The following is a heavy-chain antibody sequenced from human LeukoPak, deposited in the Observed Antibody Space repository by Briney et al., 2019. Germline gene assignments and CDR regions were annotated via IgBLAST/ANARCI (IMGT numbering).Heavy chain of an antibody. J-gene: IGHJ4*02. D-gene: IGHD2-15*01. CDR2: IYFSGST. V-gene: IGHV4-59*01. CDR1: GGSISSYY. CDR3: ARGGWSLDY. Sequence: SETLSLTCTVSGGSISSYYWSWIRQLPGKGLEWIGYIYFSGSTNYNPSLKSRVTISVDTSKNQFSLKLSSVTAADTAVYYCARGGWSLDYWGQGTLVTVSS.